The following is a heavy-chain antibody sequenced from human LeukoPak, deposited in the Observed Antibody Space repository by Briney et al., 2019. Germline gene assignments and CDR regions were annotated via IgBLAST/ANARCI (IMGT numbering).Heavy chain of an antibody. CDR3: AGSPRIATNWFDP. CDR1: GYTFTSYY. Sequence: GASVKVSCKASGYTFTSYYMHWVRQAPGQGLEWMGRIIPIFGTANYAQKFQGRVTITTDESTSTAYMELSSLRSEDTAVYYCAGSPRIATNWFDPWGQGTLVTVSS. D-gene: IGHD3-22*01. J-gene: IGHJ5*02. V-gene: IGHV1-69*05. CDR2: IIPIFGTA.